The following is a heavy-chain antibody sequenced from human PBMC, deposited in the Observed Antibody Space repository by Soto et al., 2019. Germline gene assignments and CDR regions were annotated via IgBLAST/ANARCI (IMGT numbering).Heavy chain of an antibody. CDR1: GGTFSSYA. J-gene: IGHJ4*02. CDR2: IIPIFGTA. V-gene: IGHV1-69*01. CDR3: ASPPNCSGGSCYSFPYDY. Sequence: QVQLVQSGAEVKKPGSSVKVSCKASGGTFSSYAISWVRQAPGQGLEWMGGIIPIFGTANYAQKFQGRVTITADESTSTAYMELSRLRSEDTAVYYCASPPNCSGGSCYSFPYDYWGQGTLVTVSS. D-gene: IGHD2-15*01.